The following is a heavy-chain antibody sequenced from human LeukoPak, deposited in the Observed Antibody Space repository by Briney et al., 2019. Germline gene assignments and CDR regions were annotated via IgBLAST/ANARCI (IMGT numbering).Heavy chain of an antibody. Sequence: GGSLRLSCAASGFTFDDYAMHWVRQAPGKGLEWVSGISWNSGSIGYADSVKGRFTISRDNAKNSLYLQMNSLRAEDTALYYCAKDHLRYYYGSGSYRDYWGQGTLVTVSS. CDR2: ISWNSGSI. CDR1: GFTFDDYA. CDR3: AKDHLRYYYGSGSYRDY. V-gene: IGHV3-9*01. J-gene: IGHJ4*02. D-gene: IGHD3-10*01.